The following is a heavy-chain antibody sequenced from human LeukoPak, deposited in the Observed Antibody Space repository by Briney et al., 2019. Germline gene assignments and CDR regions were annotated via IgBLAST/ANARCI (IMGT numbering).Heavy chain of an antibody. CDR3: ARDGGYCSGGSCPDNWFDP. V-gene: IGHV1-18*01. Sequence: VSVKVSCKASGYTLTSYGISWVRQAPGQGLEWMGWISAYNGNTNYAQKLQGRVTMTTDTSTGTAYMELRSLRSDDTAVYYCARDGGYCSGGSCPDNWFDPWGQGTLVTVSS. CDR2: ISAYNGNT. CDR1: GYTLTSYG. D-gene: IGHD2-15*01. J-gene: IGHJ5*02.